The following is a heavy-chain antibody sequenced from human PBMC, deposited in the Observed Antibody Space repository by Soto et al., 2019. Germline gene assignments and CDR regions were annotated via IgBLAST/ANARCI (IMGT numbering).Heavy chain of an antibody. CDR1: GFTFSSYA. J-gene: IGHJ4*02. CDR2: INGSGGST. CDR3: AKDVYSSSWYVNY. Sequence: GSLRLSCAASGFTFSSYAMSWVRQAPGKGLEWVSAINGSGGSTYYADSVKGRFTISGDNSKNTLYLQMNSLRAEETAVYYCAKDVYSSSWYVNYWGQGTLVTVSS. V-gene: IGHV3-23*01. D-gene: IGHD6-13*01.